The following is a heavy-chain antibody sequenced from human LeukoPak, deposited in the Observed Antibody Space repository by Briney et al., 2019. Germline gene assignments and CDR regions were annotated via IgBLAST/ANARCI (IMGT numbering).Heavy chain of an antibody. CDR1: GFTFSKYG. Sequence: GGSLRLSCAASGFTFSKYGMYWVRQAPGKGLEWVAFIRNDGRNKYYTDSVKGRFTISRDNSKNTLYLQMNSLRAEDTAVYYCAKDLNYGDLPDYWGQGTLVTVSS. V-gene: IGHV3-30*02. J-gene: IGHJ4*02. D-gene: IGHD4-17*01. CDR2: IRNDGRNK. CDR3: AKDLNYGDLPDY.